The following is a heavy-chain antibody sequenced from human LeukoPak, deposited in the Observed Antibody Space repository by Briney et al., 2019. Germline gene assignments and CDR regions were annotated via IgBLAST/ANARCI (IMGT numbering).Heavy chain of an antibody. D-gene: IGHD3-22*01. CDR1: GGAHSSYA. CDR2: IIFFLGTA. CDR3: ARAFEHYYDSSGYSSYYFDY. J-gene: IGHJ4*02. V-gene: IGHV1-69*13. Sequence: SVKESCQGTGGAHSSYAIRWVRPAGGQGLDWMGGIIFFLGTANYAQKFQGRVTITADESTSTAYMELSSLRSEDTAVYYCARAFEHYYDSSGYSSYYFDYWGQGTLVTVSS.